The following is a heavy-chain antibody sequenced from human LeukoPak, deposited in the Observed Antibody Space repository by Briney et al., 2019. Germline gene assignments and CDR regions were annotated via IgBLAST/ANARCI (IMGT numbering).Heavy chain of an antibody. D-gene: IGHD6-19*01. CDR3: VRWSSGWRDSCLDY. Sequence: PSETLSLTCTVSGGSISSYYWSSIRQPPGKGLEWIGYIYYSGTTNYNPSLKSRVTISVDTSKNQFSLKLSSVTAADPAVYYCVRWSSGWRDSCLDYWGQGTLVTVSS. V-gene: IGHV4-59*12. J-gene: IGHJ4*02. CDR2: IYYSGTT. CDR1: GGSISSYY.